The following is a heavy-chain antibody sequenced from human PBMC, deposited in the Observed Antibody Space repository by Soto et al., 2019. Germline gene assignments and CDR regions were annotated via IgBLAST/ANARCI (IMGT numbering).Heavy chain of an antibody. CDR3: ARDFRRRECFDY. V-gene: IGHV3-7*01. J-gene: IGHJ4*02. CDR1: GFSFSSYW. CDR2: IKQDGSEK. Sequence: EVQLVESGGGLVQPGGSLRLSCAASGFSFSSYWMSWVRQAPGEGLERVANIKQDGSEKYYVDSVKGRFTISRDNAQNSLYLHMNRLRADDTAMFYCARDFRRRECFDYWGQGTLVTVSS.